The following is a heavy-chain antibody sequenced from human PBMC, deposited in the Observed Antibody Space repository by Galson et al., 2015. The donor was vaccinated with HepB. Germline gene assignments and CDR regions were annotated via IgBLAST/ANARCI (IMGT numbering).Heavy chain of an antibody. CDR2: ISSSGSTI. J-gene: IGHJ3*02. CDR1: GFTFSSYE. CDR3: ARELGLGGAFDI. D-gene: IGHD7-27*01. Sequence: SLRLSCAASGFTFSSYEMNWVRQAPGKGLEWVSYISSSGSTIYYADSVKGRFTISRDNAKNSLYMQMNSLRAEDTAVYYCARELGLGGAFDIWGQGTMVTVSS. V-gene: IGHV3-48*03.